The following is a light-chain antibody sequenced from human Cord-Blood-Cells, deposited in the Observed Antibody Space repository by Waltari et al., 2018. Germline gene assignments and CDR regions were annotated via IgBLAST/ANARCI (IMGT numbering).Light chain of an antibody. CDR3: SSYTSSSTYVV. J-gene: IGLJ2*01. Sequence: QSALTQPASVSGSPGQSITISCTGTSSDVGGYNYVSWYQQHPGKAPKLMIYDVSNRPSGVSNLFSGSKSCNTASLTISGLQAEDEADYYCSSYTSSSTYVVFGGGTKLTIL. CDR2: DVS. CDR1: SSDVGGYNY. V-gene: IGLV2-14*01.